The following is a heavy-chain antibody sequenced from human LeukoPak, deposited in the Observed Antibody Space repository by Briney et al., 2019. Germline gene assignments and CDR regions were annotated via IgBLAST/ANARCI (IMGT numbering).Heavy chain of an antibody. V-gene: IGHV1-2*06. Sequence: ASVKVSCKASGYTFTGYYMHWVRQAPEQGLEWMGRINPNSGGTNYAQKFQGRVTMTRDTSISTAYMELSRLRSDDTAVYYCASEEPNTATDAEPHDAFDIWGQGTMVTVSS. D-gene: IGHD5-18*01. J-gene: IGHJ3*02. CDR1: GYTFTGYY. CDR3: ASEEPNTATDAEPHDAFDI. CDR2: INPNSGGT.